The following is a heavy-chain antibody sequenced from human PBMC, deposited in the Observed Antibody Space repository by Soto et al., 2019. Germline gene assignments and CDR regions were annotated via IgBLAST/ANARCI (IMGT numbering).Heavy chain of an antibody. J-gene: IGHJ4*02. Sequence: QVQLQQWGAGLLKPSETLSLTCAVYGGSFSGYYWSWIRQPPGKGLEWIGEINHSGSTNYNPSLKSRVTISVDTSKNQFSLKLSSVTAADTAVYYCARAVAVAGTGVDYWGQGTLVTVSS. V-gene: IGHV4-34*01. D-gene: IGHD6-19*01. CDR2: INHSGST. CDR1: GGSFSGYY. CDR3: ARAVAVAGTGVDY.